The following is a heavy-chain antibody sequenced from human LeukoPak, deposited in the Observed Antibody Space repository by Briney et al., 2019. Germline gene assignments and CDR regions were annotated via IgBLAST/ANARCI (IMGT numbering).Heavy chain of an antibody. J-gene: IGHJ4*02. V-gene: IGHV1-8*03. CDR1: GYTFTSYD. D-gene: IGHD3-22*01. CDR2: TNPNSGNT. CDR3: ARGRLGMDYDSRRVFDY. Sequence: ASVKVSCKASGYTFTSYDINWVRQATGQGLEWMGWTNPNSGNTGYAQKFQGRVTITRNTSISTAYMELSSLRSEDTAVYYCARGRLGMDYDSRRVFDYWGQGTLVTVSS.